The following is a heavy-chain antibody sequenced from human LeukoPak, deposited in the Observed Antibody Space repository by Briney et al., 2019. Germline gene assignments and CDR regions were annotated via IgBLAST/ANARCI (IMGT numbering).Heavy chain of an antibody. CDR1: DYSISNDYY. J-gene: IGHJ4*02. CDR3: ARQVDVPSSIGFFDS. V-gene: IGHV4-38-2*01. Sequence: SETLSLTCDVSDYSISNDYYWCCIRQAPGKGLEWIASISYGGTTHYNASLKSRVTMSVETSKSQFSLQVGSVTASDTAVYYCARQVDVPSSIGFFDSWGQGIRVIVS. D-gene: IGHD2/OR15-2a*01. CDR2: ISYGGTT.